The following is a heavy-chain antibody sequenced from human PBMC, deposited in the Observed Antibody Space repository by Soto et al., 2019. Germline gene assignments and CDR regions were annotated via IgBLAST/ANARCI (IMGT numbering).Heavy chain of an antibody. CDR2: IYYSGST. CDR1: GGSISSGDYY. CDR3: ASEWGNSGAFDI. J-gene: IGHJ3*02. Sequence: SETLSLTCTVSGGSISSGDYYWSWIRQPPGKGLEWIGYIYYSGSTNYNPSLKSRVTISVDKSKNQFSLKLSSVTAADTAVYYCASEWGNSGAFDIWGQGTMVTVSS. D-gene: IGHD7-27*01. V-gene: IGHV4-61*08.